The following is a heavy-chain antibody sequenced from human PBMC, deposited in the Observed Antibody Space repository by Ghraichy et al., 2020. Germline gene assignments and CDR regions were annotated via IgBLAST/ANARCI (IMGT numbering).Heavy chain of an antibody. CDR3: ARDIDFDY. J-gene: IGHJ4*02. Sequence: ESLNISCAASGFTFNIYWMSWVRQAPGKGLEWVANIKKDGSEKYYVDSVKGRFTISRDNAKNSLYLQMNSLRAEDTAVYYCARDIDFDYWGQGTLVTVSS. D-gene: IGHD3-16*02. CDR1: GFTFNIYW. CDR2: IKKDGSEK. V-gene: IGHV3-7*03.